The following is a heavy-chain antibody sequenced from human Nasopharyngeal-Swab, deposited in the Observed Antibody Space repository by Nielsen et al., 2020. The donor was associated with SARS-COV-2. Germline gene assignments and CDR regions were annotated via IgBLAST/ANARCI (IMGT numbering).Heavy chain of an antibody. CDR3: AREAHYGSVTYYFDY. Sequence: SETLSLTCTVSGGSISSSNYYWTWIRQPPGKGLEWIGYIYYRGSTYYNPSLKSRVTISVDTSTNQFSLKLSSVTAADTAVYYCAREAHYGSVTYYFDYWGQGTLVTVSS. CDR2: IYYRGST. D-gene: IGHD3-10*01. CDR1: GGSISSSNYY. V-gene: IGHV4-31*03. J-gene: IGHJ4*02.